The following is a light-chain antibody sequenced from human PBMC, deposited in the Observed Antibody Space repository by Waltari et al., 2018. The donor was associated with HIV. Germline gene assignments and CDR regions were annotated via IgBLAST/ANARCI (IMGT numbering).Light chain of an antibody. Sequence: QSALTQPRSVSGSPGQSVTISCTGTTNDIAAYNYVSWYQQHPGKVPKLMMYDINKRPAGVPDSFAGSKSGNAAALTISGLQAEDEADYYCCSYADSYSFVFGTGTKVTVL. CDR3: CSYADSYSFV. CDR2: DIN. CDR1: TNDIAAYNY. J-gene: IGLJ1*01. V-gene: IGLV2-11*01.